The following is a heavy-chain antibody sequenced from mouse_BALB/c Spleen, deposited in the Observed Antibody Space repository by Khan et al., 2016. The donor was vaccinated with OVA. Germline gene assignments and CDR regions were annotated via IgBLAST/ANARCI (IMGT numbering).Heavy chain of an antibody. Sequence: EVQLQESGPGLVKPSQSLSLTCTVTGNSITSGYAWNWIRQFPGNKLEWMGYISYSGDTSYNPSLKSRISITRDTSKNQFFLQLNSVTTEDTATYNCARGNYYGYYVDYWGQGTTLTVSS. D-gene: IGHD1-1*01. CDR1: GNSITSGYA. CDR2: ISYSGDT. V-gene: IGHV3-2*02. CDR3: ARGNYYGYYVDY. J-gene: IGHJ2*01.